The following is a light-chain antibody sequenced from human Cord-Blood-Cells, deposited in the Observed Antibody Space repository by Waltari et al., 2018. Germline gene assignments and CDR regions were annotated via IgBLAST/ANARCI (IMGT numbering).Light chain of an antibody. J-gene: IGKJ2*03. CDR1: QDISNY. V-gene: IGKV1-33*01. Sequence: DLQMTQSPSSLSASGGDRVTTTCQASQDISNYLNWYQQKPGKAPKLLIYDASNLETGVPSRFSGSGSGTDFTFTISSLQPEDIATYYCQQYDNLPYSFGQGTKLEIK. CDR2: DAS. CDR3: QQYDNLPYS.